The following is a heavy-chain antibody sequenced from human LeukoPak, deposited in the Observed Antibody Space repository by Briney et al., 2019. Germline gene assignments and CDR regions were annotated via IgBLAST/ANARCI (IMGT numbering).Heavy chain of an antibody. V-gene: IGHV3-23*01. CDR3: AKRLSGSYYNPIDY. D-gene: IGHD3-10*01. J-gene: IGHJ4*02. CDR1: GFTFSSYA. Sequence: PGGSLRLSCAASGFTFSSYAMSWVRQAPGRGLEWVSAISGSNGTTYYADSVKGRFTISRDNSKSTLYLQMNSLRAEDTAVYYCAKRLSGSYYNPIDYWGQGTLVTVSS. CDR2: ISGSNGTT.